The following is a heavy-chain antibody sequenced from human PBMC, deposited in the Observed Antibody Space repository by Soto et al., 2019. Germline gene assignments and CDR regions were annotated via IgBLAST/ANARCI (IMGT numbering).Heavy chain of an antibody. Sequence: SVKIACKPSGGTFRSYDISWVRQPPGQGLEWMGRIIPIFGTANYAQKLEGRLTITADESTSTAYMELSSLRSEDTAVYYCPRETAPPATATEQPHYYCHCTDCWGHGTRSTVST. V-gene: IGHV1-69*13. CDR1: GGTFRSYD. D-gene: IGHD3-22*01. J-gene: IGHJ4*03. CDR2: IIPIFGTA. CDR3: PRETAPPATATEQPHYYCHCTDC.